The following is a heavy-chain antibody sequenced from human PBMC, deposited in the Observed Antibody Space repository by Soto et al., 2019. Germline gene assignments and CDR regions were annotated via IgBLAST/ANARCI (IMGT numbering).Heavy chain of an antibody. J-gene: IGHJ4*02. CDR1: GFTFSSYA. V-gene: IGHV3-23*01. CDR2: ISGSGGST. D-gene: IGHD3-22*01. Sequence: GSLRLSCAASGFTFSSYAMSWVRQAPGKGLEWVSAISGSGGSTYYADSVKGRFTISRDNSKNTLYLQMNSLRAEDTAVYYCAKDAFRYYYDSSGYSFLLDYWGQGTLVTVSS. CDR3: AKDAFRYYYDSSGYSFLLDY.